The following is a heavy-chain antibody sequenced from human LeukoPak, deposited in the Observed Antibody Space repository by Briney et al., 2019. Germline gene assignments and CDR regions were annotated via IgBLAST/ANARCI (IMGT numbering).Heavy chain of an antibody. V-gene: IGHV3-21*04. CDR3: AKAYSSGWYYFDY. D-gene: IGHD6-19*01. J-gene: IGHJ4*02. Sequence: GGSLRLSCAASGFTFSSYSMNWVRQAPGKGLEWVSSISSSSCYIYYADSVKGRSTISRDNAKNSLYLQMNSLRAEDTALYYCAKAYSSGWYYFDYWGQGTLVTVSS. CDR2: ISSSSCYI. CDR1: GFTFSSYS.